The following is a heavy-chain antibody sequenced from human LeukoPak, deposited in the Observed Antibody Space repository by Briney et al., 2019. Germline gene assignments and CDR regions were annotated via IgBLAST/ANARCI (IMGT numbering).Heavy chain of an antibody. D-gene: IGHD2-15*01. CDR3: GRVHCSTNSCYDYYDYYMDV. V-gene: IGHV3-20*04. CDR1: GFRFDDYS. Sequence: GGSLRLSCAASGFRFDDYSMNWVRHVPRKGLEWVAGINWDGASTGYRDSMKGRFTISRDNGKNSLYLQMNSLRVEDTAVYYCGRVHCSTNSCYDYYDYYMDVSGKGTTVTVSS. J-gene: IGHJ6*03. CDR2: INWDGAST.